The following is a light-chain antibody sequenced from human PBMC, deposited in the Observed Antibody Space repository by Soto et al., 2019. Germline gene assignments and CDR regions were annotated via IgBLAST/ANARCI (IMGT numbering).Light chain of an antibody. J-gene: IGKJ1*01. V-gene: IGKV3-15*01. CDR1: QSVSNN. Sequence: IVMTQSPATRSVPPGESAALSFRASQSVSNNLTWYQQKPGQPPRLLIYGASTRATGVPGRFSGSGSGTELTLTISSLQSEDFAVYYCQQYNDWWTFGQGTKVDI. CDR2: GAS. CDR3: QQYNDWWT.